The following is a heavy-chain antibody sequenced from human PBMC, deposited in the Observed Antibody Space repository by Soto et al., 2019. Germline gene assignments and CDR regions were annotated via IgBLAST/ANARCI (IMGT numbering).Heavy chain of an antibody. V-gene: IGHV1-46*01. D-gene: IGHD5-12*01. CDR3: ARDLQRWLPSVLLVYYGMDV. CDR2: INPSGGST. Sequence: ASVKVSCKASGYTFTSYYMHWVRQAPGQGLEWMGIINPSGGSTSYAQKFQGRVTMTRDTSTSTVYMELSSLRSEDTAVYYCARDLQRWLPSVLLVYYGMDVWGQGTTVTVS. CDR1: GYTFTSYY. J-gene: IGHJ6*02.